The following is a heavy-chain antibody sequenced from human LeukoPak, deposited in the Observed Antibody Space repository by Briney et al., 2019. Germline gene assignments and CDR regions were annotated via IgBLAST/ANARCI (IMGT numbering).Heavy chain of an antibody. D-gene: IGHD2-2*01. Sequence: GGSLRLSCAASGFTFSSYAMSWVRQAPGKGLEWVSAISGSGGSTYYADSAKGRFTISRDNSKNTLYLQMNSLRAEDTAVYYCAKALKSPGFVVVPAANYYYMDVWGKGTTVTVSS. V-gene: IGHV3-23*01. J-gene: IGHJ6*03. CDR3: AKALKSPGFVVVPAANYYYMDV. CDR2: ISGSGGST. CDR1: GFTFSSYA.